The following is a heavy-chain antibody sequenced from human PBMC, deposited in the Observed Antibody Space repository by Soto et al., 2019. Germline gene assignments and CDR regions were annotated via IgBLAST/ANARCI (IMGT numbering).Heavy chain of an antibody. CDR3: ARDDSSGYNTAPLDY. J-gene: IGHJ4*02. V-gene: IGHV3-33*01. CDR1: GFTFSSYG. D-gene: IGHD3-22*01. CDR2: IWYDGSNK. Sequence: GGSLRLSCGASGFTFSSYGMHWVRQAPGKGLEWVAVIWYDGSNKYYADSVKGRFTISRDNSKNTLYLQMNSLRAEDTAVCYCARDDSSGYNTAPLDYWGQGTLVTVSS.